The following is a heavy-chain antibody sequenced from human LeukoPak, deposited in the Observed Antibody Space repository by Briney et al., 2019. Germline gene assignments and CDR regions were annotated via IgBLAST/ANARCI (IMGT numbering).Heavy chain of an antibody. V-gene: IGHV1-18*01. D-gene: IGHD4-17*01. CDR3: AREDFGNTVTTLDY. Sequence: ASVKVSCKTSGYTFTSYGISWVRQAPGQGLEWMGWISAYNGNTNYAQKLQGRVTMTTDTSTSTAYMELRSLRSDDTAVYYCAREDFGNTVTTLDYWGQGTLVTVSS. CDR1: GYTFTSYG. J-gene: IGHJ4*02. CDR2: ISAYNGNT.